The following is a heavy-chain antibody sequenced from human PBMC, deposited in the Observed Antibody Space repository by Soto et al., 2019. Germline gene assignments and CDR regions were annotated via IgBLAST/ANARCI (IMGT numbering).Heavy chain of an antibody. V-gene: IGHV3-23*01. CDR2: ISGSGGST. J-gene: IGHJ4*02. Sequence: PGGSLRLSCEASGFTFSSYAMSWVRQAPGKGLEWVSAISGSGGSTYYADSVKGRFTISRDNSKSTLYLQMNSLRAEDTAVYYCAKRGTTRNYGFDYWGQGTLVTVSS. CDR3: AKRGTTRNYGFDY. CDR1: GFTFSSYA. D-gene: IGHD1-7*01.